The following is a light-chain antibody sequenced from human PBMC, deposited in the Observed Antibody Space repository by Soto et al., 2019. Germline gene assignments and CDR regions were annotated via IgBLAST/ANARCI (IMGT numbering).Light chain of an antibody. CDR1: SSNIGSNT. Sequence: QSVLAQPPSASGTPGQRVTVSCSGSSSNIGSNTVNWYQQLPGTAPKLLIYSNDQRPSGVPDRFSGSKSGTSASLAISGLQSEDEADYYCQSYDSSLIVSKVFGTGTKVTV. CDR3: QSYDSSLIVSKV. V-gene: IGLV1-44*01. J-gene: IGLJ1*01. CDR2: SND.